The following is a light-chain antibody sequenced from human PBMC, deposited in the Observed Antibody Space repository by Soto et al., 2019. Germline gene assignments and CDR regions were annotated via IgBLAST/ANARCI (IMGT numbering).Light chain of an antibody. CDR3: QQYNNWPPKT. CDR1: QSVSSN. CDR2: GAS. Sequence: EIMMTQSPASLSLSPGARAPLSCRASQSVSSNLAWYQQNPGRTPRLLIYGASTRATDIPARFSGSGSGTEFTLTISSLQSEDSAIYYCQQYNNWPPKTFGQGTKV. V-gene: IGKV3-15*01. J-gene: IGKJ1*01.